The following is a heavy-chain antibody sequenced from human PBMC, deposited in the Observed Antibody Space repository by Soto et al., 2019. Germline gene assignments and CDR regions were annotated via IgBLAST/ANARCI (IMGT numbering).Heavy chain of an antibody. CDR1: GGSMSRGGYY. J-gene: IGHJ1*01. V-gene: IGHV4-31*03. Sequence: PSETVSLTCTVSGGSMSRGGYYWSWIRQYPGKGLECIGYIYYSGSTNYNPSLRSRVAISLDTSKNQFSLKLTSVTAADTAVYYCATNGGYYDASGPKYFQYRGPATVVSVSS. D-gene: IGHD3-22*01. CDR3: ATNGGYYDASGPKYFQY. CDR2: IYYSGST.